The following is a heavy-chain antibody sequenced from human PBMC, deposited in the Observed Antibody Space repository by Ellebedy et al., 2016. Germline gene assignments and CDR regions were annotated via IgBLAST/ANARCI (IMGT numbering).Heavy chain of an antibody. CDR1: GGTFSSYA. Sequence: SVKVSXXASGGTFSSYAISWVRQAPGQGLEWMGGIIPIFGTANYAQKFQGRVTITADESTSTAYMELSSLRSEDTAVYYCARGMSGSYYPTKNCYYGMDVWGQGTTVTVSS. J-gene: IGHJ6*02. CDR3: ARGMSGSYYPTKNCYYGMDV. D-gene: IGHD1-26*01. V-gene: IGHV1-69*13. CDR2: IIPIFGTA.